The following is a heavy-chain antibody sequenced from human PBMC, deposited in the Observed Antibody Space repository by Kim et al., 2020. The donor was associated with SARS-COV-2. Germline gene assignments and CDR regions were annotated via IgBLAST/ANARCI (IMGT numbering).Heavy chain of an antibody. V-gene: IGHV3-23*01. CDR1: GFTFSTYA. CDR3: AKIQGPRDYYMDV. J-gene: IGHJ6*03. CDR2: LTNTGATT. Sequence: GGSLRLSCTASGFTFSTYAMSWVRQAPGKGLEWVSTLTNTGATTYYADSVKGRFTISRDNSKNTLYLQMNSLRAEDTAVYYCAKIQGPRDYYMDVWGKGTTVTVSS.